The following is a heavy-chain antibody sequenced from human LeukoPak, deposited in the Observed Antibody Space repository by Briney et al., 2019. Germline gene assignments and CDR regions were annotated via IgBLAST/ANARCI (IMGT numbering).Heavy chain of an antibody. CDR3: AGAALPYDFWSGYYTRGYYFDY. D-gene: IGHD3-3*01. CDR2: ISSNGGST. V-gene: IGHV3-64*01. Sequence: GGSLRLSCAASGFTFSSYAMHWVRQAPGKGLEYVSAISSNGGSTYYANSVKGRFTISRDNSKNTLYLQMGSLRAEDMAVYYCAGAALPYDFWSGYYTRGYYFDYWGQGTLVTVSS. J-gene: IGHJ4*02. CDR1: GFTFSSYA.